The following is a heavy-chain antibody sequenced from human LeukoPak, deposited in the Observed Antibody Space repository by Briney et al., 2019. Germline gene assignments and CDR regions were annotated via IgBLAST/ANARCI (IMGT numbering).Heavy chain of an antibody. V-gene: IGHV4-34*01. CDR2: INHSGST. D-gene: IGHD3-16*01. CDR3: ARVGAPGHYYGMDV. Sequence: PSETLSLTCAVYGGSFSGYYWSWIRQPPGKGLEWIGEINHSGSTNYNPSLKSRVTISVDTSKNQFSLKLSSVTAADTAVYYCARVGAPGHYYGMDVWGQGTTVTVSS. CDR1: GGSFSGYY. J-gene: IGHJ6*02.